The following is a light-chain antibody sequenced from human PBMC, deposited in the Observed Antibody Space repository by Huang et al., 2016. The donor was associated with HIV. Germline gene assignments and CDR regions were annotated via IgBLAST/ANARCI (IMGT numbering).Light chain of an antibody. CDR1: QGISNY. CDR2: AAS. CDR3: QDYSSAPFT. Sequence: DIQLTQSPSSLSASVGDRVTITCRASQGISNYLAWYQQKAGKVPKLLISAASTSKSGVPSRFSGSGSGTDFTLTISRLQPEDVATYYCQDYSSAPFTFGQGTKLEIK. V-gene: IGKV1-27*01. J-gene: IGKJ2*01.